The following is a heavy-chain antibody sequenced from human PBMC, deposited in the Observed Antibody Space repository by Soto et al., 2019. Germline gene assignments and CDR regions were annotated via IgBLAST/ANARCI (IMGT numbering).Heavy chain of an antibody. V-gene: IGHV3-21*01. CDR2: ISSSGYI. J-gene: IGHJ6*02. Sequence: EVQLVESGGGLVKPGGSLRLSCAASGFNFNSYTINWVRQAPGKRLEWLSSISSSGYIFSTDSVRGRFTISRDNAKNSVYLQRNGLRAEDTAVYFCARDCSGGSCYPGMDVWGQGTTVTVSS. CDR3: ARDCSGGSCYPGMDV. CDR1: GFNFNSYT. D-gene: IGHD2-15*01.